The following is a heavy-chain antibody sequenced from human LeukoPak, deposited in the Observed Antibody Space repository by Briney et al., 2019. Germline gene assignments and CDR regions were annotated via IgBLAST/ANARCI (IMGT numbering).Heavy chain of an antibody. J-gene: IGHJ4*02. CDR2: IRYDGSNK. Sequence: GGSLRLSCAASGFSFSNYGMHWVRQAPGKGLEWVAFIRYDGSNKYYTDSVKGRFTISRGNSKNTLYLQMNSLRAEDTAVYYCAKEGTDDYWGKGTLVTVSS. CDR1: GFSFSNYG. CDR3: AKEGTDDY. V-gene: IGHV3-30*02. D-gene: IGHD3/OR15-3a*01.